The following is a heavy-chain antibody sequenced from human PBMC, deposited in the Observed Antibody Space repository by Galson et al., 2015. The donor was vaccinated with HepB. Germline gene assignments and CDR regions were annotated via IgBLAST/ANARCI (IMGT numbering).Heavy chain of an antibody. CDR1: GGSISSYY. D-gene: IGHD3-3*01. J-gene: IGHJ3*02. V-gene: IGHV4-59*01. CDR3: AVLLRSEAGLTFDI. CDR2: IYYSGST. Sequence: SETLSLTCTVSGGSISSYYWSWIRQPPGKGLEWIGYIYYSGSTNYNPSLKSRVTISVDTSKNQFSLKLSSVTAADTAVYYCAVLLRSEAGLTFDIWGQGTMVTVSS.